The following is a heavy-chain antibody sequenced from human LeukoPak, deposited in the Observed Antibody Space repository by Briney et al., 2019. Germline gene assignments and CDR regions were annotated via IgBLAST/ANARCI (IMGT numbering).Heavy chain of an antibody. CDR3: ARANGMDV. V-gene: IGHV3-48*02. Sequence: GRSLRLSCAASGFTFSSYSMNWVRQAPGKGLEWVSYISSTSSTIYYADSVKGRFTISRDNAKNSLYLQMSSLRDDDTALYYCARANGMDVWGQGTTVTVSS. CDR2: ISSTSSTI. J-gene: IGHJ6*02. CDR1: GFTFSSYS.